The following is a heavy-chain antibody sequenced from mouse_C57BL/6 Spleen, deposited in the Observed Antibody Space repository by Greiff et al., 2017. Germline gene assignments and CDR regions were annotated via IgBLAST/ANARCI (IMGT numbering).Heavy chain of an antibody. CDR1: GYAFSSSW. CDR2: IYPGDGDT. Sequence: VQVVESGPELVKPGASVKISCKASGYAFSSSWMNWVKQRPGKGLEWIGRIYPGDGDTNYNGKFKGKATLTADKSSSTAYMQLSSLTSEDSAVXFCARSRDYDGGETDYFDYWGQGTTLTVSS. D-gene: IGHD2-4*01. V-gene: IGHV1-82*01. CDR3: ARSRDYDGGETDYFDY. J-gene: IGHJ2*01.